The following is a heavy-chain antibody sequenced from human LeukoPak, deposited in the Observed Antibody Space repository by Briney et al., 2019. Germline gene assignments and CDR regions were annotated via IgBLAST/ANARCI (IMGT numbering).Heavy chain of an antibody. CDR3: ATERNWDFDY. CDR1: GFPFSSYA. CDR2: LTRCGGST. J-gene: IGHJ4*02. V-gene: IGHV3-23*01. D-gene: IGHD7-27*01. Sequence: GGSLRLLCAASGFPFSSYAMLWLGPPPGKGLEWVASLTRCGGSTYYADSVKRRFTISRDNSKNTLYVQRNSLRAEYTAVYYCATERNWDFDYWGQRTLVTVSS.